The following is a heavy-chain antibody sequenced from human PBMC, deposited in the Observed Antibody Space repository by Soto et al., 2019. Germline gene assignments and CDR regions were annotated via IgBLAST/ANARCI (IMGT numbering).Heavy chain of an antibody. CDR1: GFTFSKAW. J-gene: IGHJ4*01. CDR2: IKSKTDGGTT. Sequence: GGALRLPRAASGFTFSKAWINLGRQAPGKGLEGVGRIKSKTDGGTTDYAEPVKGRFAISRDDSNNMVYLQMNSLKIEDTAVYYCTTDSYSTIIIVRFDYWGHGTLVTVSS. D-gene: IGHD3-22*01. V-gene: IGHV3-15*07. CDR3: TTDSYSTIIIVRFDY.